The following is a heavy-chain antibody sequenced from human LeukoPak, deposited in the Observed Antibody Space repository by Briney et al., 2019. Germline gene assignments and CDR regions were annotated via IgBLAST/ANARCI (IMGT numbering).Heavy chain of an antibody. V-gene: IGHV3-23*01. CDR1: GFTITNYG. J-gene: IGHJ4*02. Sequence: GGSLRLSCAVSGFTITNYGMSWVRQAPGKGLEWVSAIDVSGDTEYYADSVKGRFIISRDNSRNTLYLQINSLRAEDTALYYCAQGYSSGWYPNWGQGTLVTVSS. CDR2: IDVSGDTE. D-gene: IGHD6-19*01. CDR3: AQGYSSGWYPN.